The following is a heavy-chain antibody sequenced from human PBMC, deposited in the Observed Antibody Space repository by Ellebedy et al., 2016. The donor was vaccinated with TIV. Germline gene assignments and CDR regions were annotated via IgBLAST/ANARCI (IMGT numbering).Heavy chain of an antibody. D-gene: IGHD4-23*01. CDR3: ARIPDYGGNSNYFDN. CDR2: IDWDDDK. Sequence: SGPTLVKPTQTLTLTCTFSGFSLSTSGMCVSWIRQPPGKALEWLARIDWDDDKYYSTSLKTRLTISKDTSKNQVVLTMTNMDPVDTATYYCARIPDYGGNSNYFDNWGQGALVTVSS. J-gene: IGHJ4*02. V-gene: IGHV2-70*11. CDR1: GFSLSTSGMC.